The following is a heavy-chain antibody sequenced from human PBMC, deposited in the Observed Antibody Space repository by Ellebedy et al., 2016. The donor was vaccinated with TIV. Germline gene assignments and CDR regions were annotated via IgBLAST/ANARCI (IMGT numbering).Heavy chain of an antibody. CDR2: KRFDGRSE. CDR3: TRETNPSPGAVAGTGFDC. V-gene: IGHV3-30*02. J-gene: IGHJ4*02. CDR1: GFSFTNYG. D-gene: IGHD6-19*01. Sequence: GESLKISCVASGFSFTNYGMHWVRQAPGKGLEWVAFKRFDGRSEYNGDSVKGRFFISRDVSKNPLFLQMRRLGAEDTAVYYCTRETNPSPGAVAGTGFDCWGQGTLVIVSS.